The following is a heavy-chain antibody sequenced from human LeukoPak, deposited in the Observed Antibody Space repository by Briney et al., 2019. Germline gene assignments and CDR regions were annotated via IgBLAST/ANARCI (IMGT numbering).Heavy chain of an antibody. D-gene: IGHD3-22*01. J-gene: IGHJ6*03. V-gene: IGHV1-46*01. Sequence: ASVKVSCKASGYTFTSYYMHWVRQAPGQGLEWMGIINPSGGSTSYAQKFQGRVTMTRDMSTSTVYMGLSSLRSEDTAVYYCARDLGYDSSGYYYYYMDVWGKGTTVTISS. CDR2: INPSGGST. CDR1: GYTFTSYY. CDR3: ARDLGYDSSGYYYYYMDV.